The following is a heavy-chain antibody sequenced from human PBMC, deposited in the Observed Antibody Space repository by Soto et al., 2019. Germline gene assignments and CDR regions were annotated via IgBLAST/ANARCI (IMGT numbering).Heavy chain of an antibody. V-gene: IGHV3-48*01. CDR3: ARGVYKFWSGYHHIDY. Sequence: EVQLVESGGGLVQPGGSLRLSCAASGFTFSSYSMNWVRQAPGKGLEWVSYISSSSSTIYYADSVKGRFTISRDNAKNSLYLQMNSLRAEDTAVYYCARGVYKFWSGYHHIDYWGQGTLVTVSS. J-gene: IGHJ4*02. D-gene: IGHD3-3*01. CDR1: GFTFSSYS. CDR2: ISSSSSTI.